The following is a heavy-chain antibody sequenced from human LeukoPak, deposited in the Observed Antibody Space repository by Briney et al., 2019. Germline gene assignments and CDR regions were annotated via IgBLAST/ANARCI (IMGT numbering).Heavy chain of an antibody. J-gene: IGHJ6*03. CDR2: ISSSGSTI. D-gene: IGHD3-22*01. V-gene: IGHV3-11*01. CDR3: ARCASYYDSSGYLSYYYYYMDV. Sequence: GGSLRLSCAASGFTFSDYYMSWIRQAPGKGLEWVSYISSSGSTIYYADSVKGRFTISRDNAKNSLYLQMNSLRAEDTAVYYCARCASYYDSSGYLSYYYYYMDVWGKGPRSPSP. CDR1: GFTFSDYY.